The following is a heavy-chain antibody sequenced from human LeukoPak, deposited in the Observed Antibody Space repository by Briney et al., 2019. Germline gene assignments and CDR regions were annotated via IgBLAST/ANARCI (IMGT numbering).Heavy chain of an antibody. CDR1: GFTFYSYA. V-gene: IGHV3-23*01. J-gene: IGHJ3*02. Sequence: PGGSLTLYCAASGFTFYSYAMIWAPPAPGKGLECVSAISGSGGKTHYADSVKGRFTVSRDNSKNALYLQMNSLRAEDTAVYYCAKQSVGLLLRWSHGPGDAFDIWCQGTMVTVSS. D-gene: IGHD3-22*01. CDR2: ISGSGGKT. CDR3: AKQSVGLLLRWSHGPGDAFDI.